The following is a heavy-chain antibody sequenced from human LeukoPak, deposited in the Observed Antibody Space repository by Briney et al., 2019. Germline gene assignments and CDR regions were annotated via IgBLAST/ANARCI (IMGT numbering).Heavy chain of an antibody. J-gene: IGHJ4*02. Sequence: GGSLRLSCAASGFTFSDYYMSWVRQAPGKGLEWVSVIYSGGSTYYADSVKGRFTISRHNSKNTLYLQMNSLRAEDTAVYYCARVWGYGGSFDYWGQGTLVTVSS. V-gene: IGHV3-53*04. CDR3: ARVWGYGGSFDY. CDR2: IYSGGST. CDR1: GFTFSDYY. D-gene: IGHD4/OR15-4a*01.